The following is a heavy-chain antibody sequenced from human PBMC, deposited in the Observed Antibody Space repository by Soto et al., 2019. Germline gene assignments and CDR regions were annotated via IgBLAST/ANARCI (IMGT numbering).Heavy chain of an antibody. D-gene: IGHD6-6*01. CDR2: ISAYNGNT. Sequence: ASVQVSCKASGYTFTSYGISWVRQAPGQGLEWMGWISAYNGNTNYAQKLQGRVTMTTDTSTSTTYMELRSLRSDDTAVYYCARRESSTAALKFDPWGQGTLVTVSS. CDR3: ARRESSTAALKFDP. J-gene: IGHJ5*02. CDR1: GYTFTSYG. V-gene: IGHV1-18*04.